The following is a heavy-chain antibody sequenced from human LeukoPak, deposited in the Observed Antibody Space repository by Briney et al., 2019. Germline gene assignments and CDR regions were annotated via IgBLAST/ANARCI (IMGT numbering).Heavy chain of an antibody. D-gene: IGHD3/OR15-3a*01. V-gene: IGHV3-23*01. Sequence: QAGGSLRLSCAASGFTFSSYAMSLVRQAPGKGLEWVSGISGSESTYYADSVKGRFTISRDTSKNTLYLQMDSLRAEDTAVYYCAKHTGSGLGGYFDYWGQGTLVTVSS. CDR1: GFTFSSYA. CDR2: ISGSEST. CDR3: AKHTGSGLGGYFDY. J-gene: IGHJ4*02.